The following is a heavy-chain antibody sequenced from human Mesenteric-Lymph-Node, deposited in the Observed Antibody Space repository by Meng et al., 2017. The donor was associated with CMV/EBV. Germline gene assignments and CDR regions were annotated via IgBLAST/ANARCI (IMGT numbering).Heavy chain of an antibody. Sequence: QVQLHQWGAGLLKPSETLSVTCAVYGGSFSGYYWNWIRQSPEKGLEWIGEINHSGSTTYNPSFTSRIIISVDTSTNQISLNMSSVTAADTAVYYCARGPSYDILTGYFDYWGQGALVTVSS. CDR2: INHSGST. J-gene: IGHJ4*02. V-gene: IGHV4-34*01. CDR3: ARGPSYDILTGYFDY. CDR1: GGSFSGYY. D-gene: IGHD3-9*01.